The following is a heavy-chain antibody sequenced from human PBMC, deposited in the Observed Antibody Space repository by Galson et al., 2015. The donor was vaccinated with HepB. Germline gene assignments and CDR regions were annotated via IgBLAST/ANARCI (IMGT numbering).Heavy chain of an antibody. V-gene: IGHV3-15*01. Sequence: SLRLSCAASGFTFSNAWMSWVRQAPGKGLEWVGRIKSKTDGGTTDYAAPVKGRFTISRDDSKNTLYLQMNSLKTEDTAVYYCTTRKVVAATQDAFDIWGQGTMVTVSS. CDR1: GFTFSNAW. J-gene: IGHJ3*02. CDR3: TTRKVVAATQDAFDI. D-gene: IGHD2-15*01. CDR2: IKSKTDGGTT.